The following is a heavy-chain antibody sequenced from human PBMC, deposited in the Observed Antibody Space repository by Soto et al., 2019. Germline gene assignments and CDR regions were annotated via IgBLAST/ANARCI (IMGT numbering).Heavy chain of an antibody. V-gene: IGHV3-30*18. D-gene: IGHD3-22*01. CDR3: AKVEGSSGNSMDV. CDR2: ISYDGSNK. J-gene: IGHJ6*02. CDR1: GFTFSSYG. Sequence: PGGSLRLSCAASGFTFSSYGMHWVRQAPGKGLEWVAVISYDGSNKYYADSVKGRFTISRDNSKNTLYLQMNSLRAEDTAVYYCAKVEGSSGNSMDVWGQGTTVTVSS.